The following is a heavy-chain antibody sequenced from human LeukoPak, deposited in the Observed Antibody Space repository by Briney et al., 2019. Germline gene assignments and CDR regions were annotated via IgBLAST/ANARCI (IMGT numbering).Heavy chain of an antibody. J-gene: IGHJ4*02. CDR3: AKDSRPYDSSGKGYFDY. D-gene: IGHD3-22*01. CDR1: GFTVSSNS. V-gene: IGHV3-53*01. Sequence: GGSLRLSCTVSGFTVSSNSMSWVRQAPGKGLEWVSFIYSDNTHYSDSVKGRFTISRDNSKNTLYLQMNSLRAEDTAVYYCAKDSRPYDSSGKGYFDYWGQGTLVTVSS. CDR2: IYSDNT.